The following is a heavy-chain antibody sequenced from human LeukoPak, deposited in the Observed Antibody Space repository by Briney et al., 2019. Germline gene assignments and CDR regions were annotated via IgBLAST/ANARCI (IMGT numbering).Heavy chain of an antibody. J-gene: IGHJ5*02. CDR1: GFTFSSYG. V-gene: IGHV3-23*01. Sequence: GGTLRLSCAASGFTFSSYGMSWVRQAPGKGLEWVSAISGSGGSTYYADSVKGRFTISRDNSKNTLYLQMNSLRAEDTAVYYCAKHSRFYGTGDWFDPWGQGTLVTVSS. D-gene: IGHD7-27*01. CDR2: ISGSGGST. CDR3: AKHSRFYGTGDWFDP.